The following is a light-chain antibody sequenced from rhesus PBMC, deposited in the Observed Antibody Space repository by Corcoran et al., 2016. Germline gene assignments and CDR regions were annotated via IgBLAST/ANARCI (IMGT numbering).Light chain of an antibody. CDR1: QGISNS. Sequence: DVRMTQSPSSLSASVGDTVTIPCRASQGISNSLNWFQQKPGKAPKLLIFAASSLGSGVPSRFSGSGSGTDFTLTISSLKPEDFAVYYCLQHNSYPVTFGGGAKVELE. V-gene: IGKV1-28*03. CDR3: LQHNSYPVT. CDR2: AAS. J-gene: IGKJ4*01.